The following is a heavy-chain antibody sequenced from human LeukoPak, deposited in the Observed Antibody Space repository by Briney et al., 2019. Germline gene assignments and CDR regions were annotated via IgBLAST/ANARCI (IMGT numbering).Heavy chain of an antibody. CDR1: GFTFSSYW. Sequence: GGSLRLSCAVSGFTFSSYWMSWVRQAPGKGLEWVANIKQDGSEKYYVDSVKGRFTISRDNAKNPLYLQMNSLRAEDTAVYYCARDGQQLVSNWGQGTLVTVSS. V-gene: IGHV3-7*05. D-gene: IGHD6-13*01. CDR2: IKQDGSEK. J-gene: IGHJ4*02. CDR3: ARDGQQLVSN.